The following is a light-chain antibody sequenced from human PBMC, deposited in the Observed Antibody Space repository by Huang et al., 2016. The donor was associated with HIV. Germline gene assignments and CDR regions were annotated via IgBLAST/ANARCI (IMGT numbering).Light chain of an antibody. J-gene: IGKJ1*01. Sequence: EIVMTQSPASLSGSPGERATLSCRASQSVSSNLAWYQQKPGQAPRLLIYGASTSGSGTDFSLTISSLQSEDFAVYYCQQYIHWPPWTFGQGTKVEIK. CDR1: QSVSSN. V-gene: IGKV3-15*01. CDR2: GAS. CDR3: QQYIHWPPWT.